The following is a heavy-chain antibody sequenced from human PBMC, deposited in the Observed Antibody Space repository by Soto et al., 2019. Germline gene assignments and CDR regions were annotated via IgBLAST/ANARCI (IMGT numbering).Heavy chain of an antibody. D-gene: IGHD3-10*01. CDR1: GGSFSGYY. CDR3: ARVQWFGMDGRY. J-gene: IGHJ4*02. V-gene: IGHV4-34*01. CDR2: INHSGST. Sequence: SETLSLTCAVYGGSFSGYYWSWIRQPPGKGLEWIGEINHSGSTIYNPSLESRVTISVDTSKNQFSLKLSSVTAADTAVYYCARVQWFGMDGRYWGQGTLVTVSS.